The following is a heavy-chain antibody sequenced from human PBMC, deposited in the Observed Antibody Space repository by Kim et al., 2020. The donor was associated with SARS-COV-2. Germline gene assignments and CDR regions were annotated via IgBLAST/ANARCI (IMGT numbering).Heavy chain of an antibody. CDR1: GFTFSSYA. CDR2: ISYDGSNK. J-gene: IGHJ3*02. CDR3: ARDKGYDYVWGSYRHDAFDI. V-gene: IGHV3-30-3*01. Sequence: GGSLRLSCAASGFTFSSYAMHWVRQAPGKGLEWVAVISYDGSNKYYADSVKGRFTISRDNSKNTLYLQMNSLRAEDTAVYYCARDKGYDYVWGSYRHDAFDIWGQGTMVTVSS. D-gene: IGHD3-16*02.